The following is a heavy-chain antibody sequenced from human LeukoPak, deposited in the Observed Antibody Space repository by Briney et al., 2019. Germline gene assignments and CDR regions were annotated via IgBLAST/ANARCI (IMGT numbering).Heavy chain of an antibody. CDR1: GFTFTSYS. Sequence: GGSLRLSCAASGFTFTSYSMTWVRQAPGKGLEWVSAISASGGNTYSADSVEGRFTISRDNSKDTVYLQMNSLTAEDTAVYYCAKDREVRGYYGLDVWGQGTTVTVSS. V-gene: IGHV3-23*01. CDR2: ISASGGNT. D-gene: IGHD3-10*01. CDR3: AKDREVRGYYGLDV. J-gene: IGHJ6*02.